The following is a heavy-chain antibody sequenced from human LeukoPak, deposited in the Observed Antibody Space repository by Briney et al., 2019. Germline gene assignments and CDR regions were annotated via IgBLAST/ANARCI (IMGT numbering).Heavy chain of an antibody. CDR1: GFTFSNAW. Sequence: GGSLRLSCAASGFTFSNAWMSWVRQAPGKGLEWVGRIKSKTDGGTTDYAAPVKGRFTISRDDSKNTLYLQMNSLKTEDTAVYYCTTDLSMTTVTTQFDYWGQGTLVTVSS. J-gene: IGHJ4*02. V-gene: IGHV3-15*01. D-gene: IGHD4-17*01. CDR2: IKSKTDGGTT. CDR3: TTDLSMTTVTTQFDY.